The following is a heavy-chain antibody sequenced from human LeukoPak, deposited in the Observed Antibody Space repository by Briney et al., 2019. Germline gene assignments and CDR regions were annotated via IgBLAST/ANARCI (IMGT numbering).Heavy chain of an antibody. CDR1: GFTFSSEA. D-gene: IGHD3-22*01. CDR2: IVDDGSNK. J-gene: IGHJ4*02. Sequence: GRSLRLSCAASGFTFSSEAFHWVRQAPGKGLEWVAAIVDDGSNKYYADSVKGRFTISRDNSKNTLYLQMNSLRAEDAAVYYCARGGVKGYHDSSGYDYWGQGTLVTVSS. CDR3: ARGGVKGYHDSSGYDY. V-gene: IGHV3-30*19.